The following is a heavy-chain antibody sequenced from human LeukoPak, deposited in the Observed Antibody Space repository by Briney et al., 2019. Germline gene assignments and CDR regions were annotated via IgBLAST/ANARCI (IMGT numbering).Heavy chain of an antibody. J-gene: IGHJ4*02. V-gene: IGHV4-59*01. CDR1: GGSISSYY. CDR2: IYYSGST. D-gene: IGHD4-17*01. CDR3: ARDGDYGDFDY. Sequence: SETLSLTCTVSGGSISSYYWSWIRQPPGKGLEWIEYIYYSGSTNYNPSLKSRVTISVDTSKNQFSLKLGSVTAADTAVYYCARDGDYGDFDYWGQGTLVTVSS.